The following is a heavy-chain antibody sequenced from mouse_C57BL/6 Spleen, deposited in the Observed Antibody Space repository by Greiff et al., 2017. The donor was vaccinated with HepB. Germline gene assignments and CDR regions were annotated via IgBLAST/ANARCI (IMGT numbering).Heavy chain of an antibody. CDR3: TRSIFAY. CDR1: GYTFTDYE. Sequence: QVQLQQSGAELVRPGASVTLSCKASGYTFTDYELHWVKQTPVHGLEWIGAIDPETGGTAYNQKFKGKAILTADKSSSTAYMELRSLTSEDSAVYYCTRSIFAYWGQGTLVTVSA. J-gene: IGHJ3*01. V-gene: IGHV1-15*01. CDR2: IDPETGGT.